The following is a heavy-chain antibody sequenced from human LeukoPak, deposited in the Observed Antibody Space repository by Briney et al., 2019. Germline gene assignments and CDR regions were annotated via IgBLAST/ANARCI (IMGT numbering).Heavy chain of an antibody. V-gene: IGHV3-21*01. D-gene: IGHD3-22*01. CDR3: ARGRAYYYDSSGFDY. J-gene: IGHJ4*02. CDR2: ISGSGLTT. CDR1: GFSFNNYA. Sequence: GGSLRLSCVASGFSFNNYAMTWVRQAPGKGPEWVSSISGSGLTTYYADSVKGRFTISRDNAKNSLYLQMNSLRAEDTAVYYCARGRAYYYDSSGFDYWGQGTLVTVSS.